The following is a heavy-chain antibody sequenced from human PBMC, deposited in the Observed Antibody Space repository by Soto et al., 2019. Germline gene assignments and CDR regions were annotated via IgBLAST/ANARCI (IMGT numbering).Heavy chain of an antibody. Sequence: GGSLRLSCEASGFAFSSYAMHWVRQSPGKGLEWVGVISYDGNYIYYADSVKGRFTISRDNSKNTLYVQVNSLRPEDTAVYYCAKGILSATIGPYAMDVWGQGTTVTVSS. D-gene: IGHD3-16*01. J-gene: IGHJ6*02. V-gene: IGHV3-30*18. CDR3: AKGILSATIGPYAMDV. CDR1: GFAFSSYA. CDR2: ISYDGNYI.